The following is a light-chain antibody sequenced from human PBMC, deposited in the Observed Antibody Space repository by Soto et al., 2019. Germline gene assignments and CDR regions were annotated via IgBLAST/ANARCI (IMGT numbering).Light chain of an antibody. CDR2: DAS. J-gene: IGKJ5*01. Sequence: ENVFTQSPGTLSLSPGERVALSCRAGQSVSSSYLAWYQQKPGQAPRLLIYDASNRATGIPARFSGSGSGTDFTLTISSLEPEDFAVYYCQQRSNWPPRITFGQGTRLEI. CDR3: QQRSNWPPRIT. CDR1: QSVSSSY. V-gene: IGKV3-11*01.